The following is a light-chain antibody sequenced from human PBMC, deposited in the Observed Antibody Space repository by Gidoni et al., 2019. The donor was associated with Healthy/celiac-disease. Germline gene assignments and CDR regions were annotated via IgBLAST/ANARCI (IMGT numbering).Light chain of an antibody. CDR3: LQALQTPIT. Sequence: DIVMTQAPLPLLVTPGEPASISCRSSQSLLHSNGYNYLDWYLQKPGQSPQLLIYLGSTRASGVPDRFSGSGSGTDFTLKISRVEAEDVGVYYCLQALQTPITFGQGTRLEIK. CDR2: LGS. CDR1: QSLLHSNGYNY. V-gene: IGKV2-28*01. J-gene: IGKJ5*01.